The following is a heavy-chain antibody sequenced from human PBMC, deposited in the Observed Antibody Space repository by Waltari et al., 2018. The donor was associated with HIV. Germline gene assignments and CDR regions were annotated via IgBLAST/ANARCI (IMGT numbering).Heavy chain of an antibody. CDR3: ARRIVVVVAAILGDWYFDL. Sequence: QLQLQESGPGLVKPSETLSLTCTVSGGSISSSSYYWGWIRQPPGKGLEWIGSIYYSGGTYYNPSLKVRVTISVDTSKNQFSLKLSSVTAADTAVYYCARRIVVVVAAILGDWYFDLWGRGTLVTVSS. CDR2: IYYSGGT. CDR1: GGSISSSSYY. V-gene: IGHV4-39*01. D-gene: IGHD2-15*01. J-gene: IGHJ2*01.